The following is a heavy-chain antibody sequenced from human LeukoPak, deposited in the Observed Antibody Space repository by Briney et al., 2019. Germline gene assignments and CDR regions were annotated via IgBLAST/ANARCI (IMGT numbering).Heavy chain of an antibody. Sequence: PGRSLRLSCAASGFTFDDYAMHWVRQAPGKGLEWVSGISWNSGSIGYADSVKGRFTISRDNAKNSLYLQMNSLRAEDTALYYCAKGGTRWLQFGPFDYWGQGTLVTVSS. CDR2: ISWNSGSI. D-gene: IGHD5-24*01. CDR3: AKGGTRWLQFGPFDY. V-gene: IGHV3-9*01. J-gene: IGHJ4*02. CDR1: GFTFDDYA.